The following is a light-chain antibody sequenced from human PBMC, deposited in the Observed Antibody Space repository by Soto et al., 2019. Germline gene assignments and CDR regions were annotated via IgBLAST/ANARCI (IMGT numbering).Light chain of an antibody. V-gene: IGKV3-20*01. Sequence: EIVLTQSPGTLSLSPGERATLSCRASQSVSSSYLAWYQQKPGQAPRLLIYGASSRATGIPDRFSGSGSGTDFTVTISSLEPEECAVYYCQQYGSAPKTVGQGPKVEI. J-gene: IGKJ1*01. CDR3: QQYGSAPKT. CDR2: GAS. CDR1: QSVSSSY.